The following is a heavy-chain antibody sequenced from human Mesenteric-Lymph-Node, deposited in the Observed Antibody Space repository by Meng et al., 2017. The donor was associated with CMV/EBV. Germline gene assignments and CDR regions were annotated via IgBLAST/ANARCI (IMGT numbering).Heavy chain of an antibody. J-gene: IGHJ3*02. CDR3: ARDGRYNLKHDVFSAGDGFDI. D-gene: IGHD1-20*01. CDR1: GFSVRDNY. V-gene: IGHV3-53*01. Sequence: GESLKISCEVSGFSVRDNYVSWVRQAPGKGLEWVSVIYSGGSTYYADFVKGRFTISRANLDNTVYLQMNSLRVEDTAVYYCARDGRYNLKHDVFSAGDGFDIWGQGTMVTVSS. CDR2: IYSGGST.